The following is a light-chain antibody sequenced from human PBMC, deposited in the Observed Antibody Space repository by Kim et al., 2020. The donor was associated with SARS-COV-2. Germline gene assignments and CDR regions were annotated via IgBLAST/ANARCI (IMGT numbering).Light chain of an antibody. CDR1: QSVSSSY. CDR2: GAS. Sequence: LSLARGESATLSCRASQSVSSSYLAWYQQKPGQAPRLLIYGASSRATGIPDRFSGSGSGTDFTLTISRLEPEDFAVYYCQQYGGTFGQGTKVDIK. V-gene: IGKV3-20*01. CDR3: QQYGGT. J-gene: IGKJ1*01.